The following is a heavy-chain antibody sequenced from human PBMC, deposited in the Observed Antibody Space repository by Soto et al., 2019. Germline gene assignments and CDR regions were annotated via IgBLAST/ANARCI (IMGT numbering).Heavy chain of an antibody. CDR3: ATCRDGYPIGDYFDY. CDR1: GFTFSSYG. CDR2: IWYDGSNK. Sequence: GGSLRLSCAASGFTFSSYGMHWVRQAPGKGLEWVAVIWYDGSNKYYADSVKGRFTISRDNSKNTLYLQMNSLRAEDTAVYYCATCRDGYPIGDYFDYWGQGTLVTVSS. D-gene: IGHD5-12*01. J-gene: IGHJ4*02. V-gene: IGHV3-33*01.